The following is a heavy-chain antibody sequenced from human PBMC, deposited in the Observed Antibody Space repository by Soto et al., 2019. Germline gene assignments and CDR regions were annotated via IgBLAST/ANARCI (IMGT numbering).Heavy chain of an antibody. D-gene: IGHD4-17*01. CDR3: TLQFLTTVTTIGY. CDR1: GFTFSNAW. J-gene: IGHJ4*02. CDR2: IKSKNDGGTK. V-gene: IGHV3-15*07. Sequence: EVQLVESGGGLVKSGGSLRLACAASGFTFSNAWMNWVRQAPGKGLEWVGRIKSKNDGGTKDYAAPVKGRFSISRDNSKNTLYLQMNSLKTDDTAVYYCTLQFLTTVTTIGYWGQETLVTVSS.